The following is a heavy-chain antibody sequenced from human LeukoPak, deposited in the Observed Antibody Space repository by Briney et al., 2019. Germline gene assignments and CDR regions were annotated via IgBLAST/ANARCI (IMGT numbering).Heavy chain of an antibody. Sequence: PSETPSLTCTVSGYSISSGYYWGWIRQPPGKGLEWIGSIYHSGSTYYNPSLKSRVTISVDTSKNQFSLKLSSVTAADTAVYYCARDRGYYYDSSGYYTSAFDIWGQGTMVTVSS. D-gene: IGHD3-22*01. CDR2: IYHSGST. J-gene: IGHJ3*02. V-gene: IGHV4-38-2*02. CDR3: ARDRGYYYDSSGYYTSAFDI. CDR1: GYSISSGYY.